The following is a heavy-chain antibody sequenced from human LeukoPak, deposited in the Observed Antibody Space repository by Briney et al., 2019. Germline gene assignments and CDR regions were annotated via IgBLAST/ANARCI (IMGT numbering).Heavy chain of an antibody. V-gene: IGHV4-59*08. CDR1: GGSISSYY. CDR2: IYYSGST. D-gene: IGHD3-16*01. J-gene: IGHJ4*02. Sequence: MASETLSLTCTVSGGSISSYYWRWIRQPPGKGLEWIVYIYYSGSTNCNPSLKSRVTISVDTSTNQFSLNLTSVTAADTAMYYCAIMNTGEYYFDYWGQGTLVTVSS. CDR3: AIMNTGEYYFDY.